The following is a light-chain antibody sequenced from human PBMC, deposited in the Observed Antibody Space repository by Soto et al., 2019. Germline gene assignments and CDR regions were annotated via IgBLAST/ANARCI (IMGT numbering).Light chain of an antibody. CDR1: QSLRHSNGYNY. J-gene: IGKJ1*01. Sequence: DIVMTQSPLSLPVAPGDPDSRSCRCSQSLRHSNGYNYLDWYLKKPGQSPQLLIYLGYNRASGVPDRFSGSGSGTDFTLKIRRVEAEDVGVYYCMKAQQTPQWPLGHWPKVDLK. CDR3: MKAQQTPQWP. V-gene: IGKV2-28*01. CDR2: LGY.